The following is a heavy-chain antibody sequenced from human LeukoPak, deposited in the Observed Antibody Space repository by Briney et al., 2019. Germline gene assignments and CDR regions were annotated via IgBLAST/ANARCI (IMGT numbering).Heavy chain of an antibody. CDR2: IYDIGNT. Sequence: GGSLRLSCAVSGFAVSSNYMSCVRQAPGKGLEWVSVIYDIGNTYYADSVKGRFTISGDTSKNTVYLQMNSLRAEDTAVYYCARGGMRRPYDCWGQGALVTVSS. D-gene: IGHD1-14*01. CDR3: ARGGMRRPYDC. CDR1: GFAVSSNY. J-gene: IGHJ4*02. V-gene: IGHV3-53*01.